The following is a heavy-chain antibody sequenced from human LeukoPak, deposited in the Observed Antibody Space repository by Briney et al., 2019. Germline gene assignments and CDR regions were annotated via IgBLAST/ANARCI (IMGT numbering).Heavy chain of an antibody. CDR1: GGSISSYY. D-gene: IGHD2/OR15-2a*01. CDR2: IYHSGST. Sequence: SETLSLTCTVSGGSISSYYWSWIRQPPGKGLEWIGQIYHSGSTNYNPSLKSRVTISVDKSKNQFSLKLSSVTAADTAVYYCARSFGIWGQGTLVTVSS. J-gene: IGHJ4*02. CDR3: ARSFGI. V-gene: IGHV4-59*12.